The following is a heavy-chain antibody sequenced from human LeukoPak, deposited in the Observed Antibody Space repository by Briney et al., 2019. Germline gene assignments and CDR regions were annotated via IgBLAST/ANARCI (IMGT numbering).Heavy chain of an antibody. D-gene: IGHD2-2*02. V-gene: IGHV3-21*01. CDR3: ARDTRRRCSSTSCYSPYYYYMDV. CDR1: GFTFSSYS. Sequence: GGSLRLSCAASGFTFSSYSMNWVRQAPGKGLEWVSSISSSSSYIYYADSVKGRFTISRDNAKNSLYLQMNSLRAEDTAVYYCARDTRRRCSSTSCYSPYYYYMDVWGKGTTVTASS. CDR2: ISSSSSYI. J-gene: IGHJ6*03.